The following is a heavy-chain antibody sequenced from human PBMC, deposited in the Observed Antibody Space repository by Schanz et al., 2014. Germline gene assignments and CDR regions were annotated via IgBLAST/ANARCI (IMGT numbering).Heavy chain of an antibody. J-gene: IGHJ4*02. CDR2: ISHSGGSK. D-gene: IGHD3-9*01. CDR1: GFDFNSYS. V-gene: IGHV3-23*04. CDR3: AKQIHYDILTVTRN. Sequence: EVRLVESGGGLVQPGGSLRLSCEASGFDFNSYSMNWVRQVPGKGLEWVSSISHSGGSKYYADSVKGRFTISRDNSKNTLYLQMNSLRAEDTAVYYCAKQIHYDILTVTRNWGQGTLVTVSS.